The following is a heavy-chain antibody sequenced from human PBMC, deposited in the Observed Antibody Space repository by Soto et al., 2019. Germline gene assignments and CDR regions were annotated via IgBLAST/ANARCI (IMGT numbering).Heavy chain of an antibody. V-gene: IGHV4-59*01. Sequence: PSETLSLTCTVSGGSISSYYWSWIRQPPGKGLEWIGYIYYSGSTNYNPSLKSRVTISVDTSKNQFSLKLSSVTAADTAVYYCARVHDCSSTSCYRERSVQRGPFDPWGQGTLVTVSS. CDR2: IYYSGST. J-gene: IGHJ5*02. CDR1: GGSISSYY. CDR3: ARVHDCSSTSCYRERSVQRGPFDP. D-gene: IGHD2-2*01.